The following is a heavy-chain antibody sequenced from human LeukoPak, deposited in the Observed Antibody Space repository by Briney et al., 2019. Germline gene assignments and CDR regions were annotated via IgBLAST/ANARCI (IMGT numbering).Heavy chain of an antibody. J-gene: IGHJ4*02. CDR1: GFAFSVYA. Sequence: GGSLRLSCTASGFAFSVYAMSWLRQPPGQGLEWVSTINANSGTTSYAASVRGRFTISRDNSKNTLYLQTNTLRADDTATYYCAKGRGGWVPAVTLFDYWGQGSLVTVSS. CDR3: AKGRGGWVPAVTLFDY. V-gene: IGHV3-23*01. CDR2: INANSGTT. D-gene: IGHD2-2*01.